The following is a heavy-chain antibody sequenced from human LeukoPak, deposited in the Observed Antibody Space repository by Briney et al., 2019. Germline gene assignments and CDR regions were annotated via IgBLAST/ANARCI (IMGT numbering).Heavy chain of an antibody. V-gene: IGHV4-34*01. J-gene: IGHJ3*02. CDR1: GGSFSDYY. Sequence: SETLSLTCAVYGGSFSDYYWSWIRQPPGKGLEYIGEINHSGITNYNPSLMSRVTISVDTSKNQFSLKLSSVTAADTAVYYCARVLFTEEDAFDIWGQGTMVTVSS. CDR2: INHSGIT. CDR3: ARVLFTEEDAFDI.